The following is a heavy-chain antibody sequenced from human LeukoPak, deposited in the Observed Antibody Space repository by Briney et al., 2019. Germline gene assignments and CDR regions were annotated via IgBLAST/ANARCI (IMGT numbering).Heavy chain of an antibody. CDR1: GFSVSSNY. CDR3: AREMGGLTGIDC. J-gene: IGHJ4*02. CDR2: IYSGGST. Sequence: GGSLRLSCTASGFSVSSNYMSWVRQAPGKGLEWVSVIYSGGSTYYADSVKGRFTISRDNSKNTLYLQMNSLRAEDTAVYYCAREMGGLTGIDCWGQGTLVTVSS. D-gene: IGHD1-20*01. V-gene: IGHV3-53*01.